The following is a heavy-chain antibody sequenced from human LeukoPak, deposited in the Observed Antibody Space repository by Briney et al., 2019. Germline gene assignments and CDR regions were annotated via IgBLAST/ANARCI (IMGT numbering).Heavy chain of an antibody. CDR1: GYTFTGYY. V-gene: IGHV1-2*02. D-gene: IGHD1-26*01. CDR2: IDPNSGCT. Sequence: ASGKVSCKASGYTFTGYYMHLVRQAPAQRLEWMAWIDPNSGCTNYAQKFEGRVTMTRDTSNSTPYTELTRLRSDDPALNYCSRLALQEVGATQTYYLDYWGQGTLVTVSS. CDR3: SRLALQEVGATQTYYLDY. J-gene: IGHJ4*02.